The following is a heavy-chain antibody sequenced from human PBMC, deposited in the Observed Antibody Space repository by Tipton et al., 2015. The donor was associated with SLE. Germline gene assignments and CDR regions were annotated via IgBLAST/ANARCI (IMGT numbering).Heavy chain of an antibody. CDR1: GGSFSGYY. CDR3: ARTWDYDFWSGYYMRYYYYGMDV. V-gene: IGHV4-34*01. D-gene: IGHD3-3*01. J-gene: IGHJ6*02. Sequence: TLSLTCAVYGGSFSGYYWSWIRQPPGKGLEWIGEINHSGSTNYNPSLKSRVTISVDTSKNQFSLKLSSVTAADTAVYYCARTWDYDFWSGYYMRYYYYGMDVWGQGTTVTVSS. CDR2: INHSGST.